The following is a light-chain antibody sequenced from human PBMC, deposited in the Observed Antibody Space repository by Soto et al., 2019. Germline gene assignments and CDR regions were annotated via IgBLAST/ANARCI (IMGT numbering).Light chain of an antibody. V-gene: IGLV2-14*01. CDR1: SSDVGGYNY. CDR3: SSYTSYSPLAV. J-gene: IGLJ2*01. Sequence: QSALTQPPSASGSPGQSVTISCTGTSSDVGGYNYVSWYRQHPGEAPQLLIYEVNNRPSGISTRFSGSKSGNTASLTISGLQTEDEADYYCSSYTSYSPLAVFGGGTKLTVL. CDR2: EVN.